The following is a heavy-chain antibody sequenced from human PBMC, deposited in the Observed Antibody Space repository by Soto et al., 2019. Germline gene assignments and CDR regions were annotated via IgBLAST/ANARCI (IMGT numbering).Heavy chain of an antibody. J-gene: IGHJ6*02. CDR2: ISAYNGNT. CDR3: ARDIVVVVAATPGGEYYYYGMDA. V-gene: IGHV1-18*01. Sequence: ASVKVSCKASGYTFTSYGISWVRQAPGQGLEWMGWISAYNGNTNYAQKLQGRVTMTTDTSTSTAYMELRSLRSDDTAVYYCARDIVVVVAATPGGEYYYYGMDAWGQGTTVTVSS. CDR1: GYTFTSYG. D-gene: IGHD2-15*01.